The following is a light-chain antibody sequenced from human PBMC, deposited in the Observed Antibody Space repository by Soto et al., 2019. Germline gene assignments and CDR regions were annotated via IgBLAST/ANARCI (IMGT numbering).Light chain of an antibody. CDR1: QSVSSN. V-gene: IGKV3-15*01. Sequence: EIVMTRSPATLSVSPGERATLSCRASQSVSSNLAWYQQKPGQAPRLLSYGASTRATGMTARFSGSGSGTEFNLTVSSLQSEDFAVYYCQQYNNWPPYTFGQATKLEIK. CDR2: GAS. J-gene: IGKJ2*01. CDR3: QQYNNWPPYT.